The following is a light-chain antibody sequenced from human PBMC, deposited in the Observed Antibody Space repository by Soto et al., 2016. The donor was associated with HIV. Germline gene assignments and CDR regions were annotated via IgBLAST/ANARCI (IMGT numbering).Light chain of an antibody. CDR1: QSISNY. J-gene: IGKJ2*01. CDR2: ATS. CDR3: QQTYTNPRT. Sequence: DIQMTQSPSSLSASVGDRVTIACRTSQSISNYLNWYQQKPGKAPKLLIYATSNLQSGVPSRFSGSGSGTDLTLTISSLQPEDFATYYCQQTYTNPRTFGQGTKLDIK. V-gene: IGKV1-39*01.